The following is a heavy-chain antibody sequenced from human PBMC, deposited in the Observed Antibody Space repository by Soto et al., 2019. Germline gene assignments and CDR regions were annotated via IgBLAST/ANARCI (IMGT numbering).Heavy chain of an antibody. CDR3: AHSLALLWFGELLLNWFDP. V-gene: IGHV2-5*02. J-gene: IGHJ5*02. D-gene: IGHD3-10*01. CDR2: IYWDDDK. CDR1: GFSLSTSGVG. Sequence: SGPTLVNPTQTLTLTCTFSGFSLSTSGVGVGWIRQPPGKALEWLALIYWDDDKRYSPSLKSRLTITKDTSKNQVVLTMTNMDPVDTATYYCAHSLALLWFGELLLNWFDPWGQGTLVTVSS.